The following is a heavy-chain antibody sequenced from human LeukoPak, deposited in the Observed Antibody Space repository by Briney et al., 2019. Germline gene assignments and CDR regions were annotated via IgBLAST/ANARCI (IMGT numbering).Heavy chain of an antibody. Sequence: GGSLRLSCAASGFTFSSYSMNWVRQAPGKGLEWVSSISSSSSYIYYADSVKGRFTISRDNAKNSLYLQMNSLRAEDTAVYYCASFRSGDKGSFDYWGQGTLVTVSS. D-gene: IGHD3-10*01. CDR1: GFTFSSYS. CDR2: ISSSSSYI. CDR3: ASFRSGDKGSFDY. J-gene: IGHJ4*02. V-gene: IGHV3-21*01.